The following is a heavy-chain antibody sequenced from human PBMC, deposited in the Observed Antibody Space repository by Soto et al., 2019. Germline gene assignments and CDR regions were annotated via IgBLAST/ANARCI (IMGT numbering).Heavy chain of an antibody. CDR1: GCSFTSYA. CDR3: ARDAEANQRYYYYGMDV. Sequence: XSVKVSCNASGCSFTSYAMHWVRQAPGQRLEWMGWINAGNGNTKYSQKFQGRVTITRDTSASTAYMELSSLRSEDTAVYYCARDAEANQRYYYYGMDVWGQGTTVTVSS. V-gene: IGHV1-3*01. J-gene: IGHJ6*02. CDR2: INAGNGNT. D-gene: IGHD2-2*01.